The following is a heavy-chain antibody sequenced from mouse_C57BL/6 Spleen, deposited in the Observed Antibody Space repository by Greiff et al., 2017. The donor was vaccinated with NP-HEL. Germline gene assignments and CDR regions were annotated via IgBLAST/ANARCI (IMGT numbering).Heavy chain of an antibody. J-gene: IGHJ3*01. V-gene: IGHV1-39*01. D-gene: IGHD2-2*01. CDR2: INPNYGTT. Sequence: EVQRVESGPELVKPGASVKISCKASGYSFTDYNMNWVKQSTGKSLEWIGVINPNYGTTSYNQKFKGKATLTVDQSSSTAYMQLNSLTSEDSAVYYCARSMVTGSVTAGGFAYWGQGTLVTVSA. CDR3: ARSMVTGSVTAGGFAY. CDR1: GYSFTDYN.